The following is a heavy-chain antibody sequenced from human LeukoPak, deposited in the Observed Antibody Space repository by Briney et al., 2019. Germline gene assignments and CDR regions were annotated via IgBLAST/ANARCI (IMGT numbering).Heavy chain of an antibody. J-gene: IGHJ4*02. CDR3: AKAKDVGLPASYLDY. V-gene: IGHV3-30*18. D-gene: IGHD3-16*02. CDR2: IAFDGSNK. CDR1: GYTFSSYF. Sequence: GGSLRLSCAASGYTFSSYFMHWVRQAPGKGLEWVAVIAFDGSNKYYADSVKGRFTISRDNSTNTRYMQMNTLRAEDTTVSYCAKAKDVGLPASYLDYWGQGTLVTVSS.